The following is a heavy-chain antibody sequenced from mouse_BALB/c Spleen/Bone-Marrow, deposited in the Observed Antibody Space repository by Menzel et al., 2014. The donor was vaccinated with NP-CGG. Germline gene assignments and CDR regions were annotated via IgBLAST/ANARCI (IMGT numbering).Heavy chain of an antibody. J-gene: IGHJ4*01. V-gene: IGHV5-9-3*01. CDR2: ISSGGSYT. CDR1: GFTFSSYA. D-gene: IGHD1-2*01. Sequence: EVKLVESGGGLVKPGGSLKLSCAASGFTFSSYAMSWVRQTPEKRLEWVATISSGGSYTYYPDSVKGRFTISRDNAKNTLYLQMSSLRSEDTAMYYCARHFITTATGARDYWGQGTSVTVSS. CDR3: ARHFITTATGARDY.